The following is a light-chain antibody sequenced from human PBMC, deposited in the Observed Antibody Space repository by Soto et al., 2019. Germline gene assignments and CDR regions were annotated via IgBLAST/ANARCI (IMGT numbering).Light chain of an antibody. J-gene: IGKJ1*01. CDR1: QSVSSK. CDR3: QQYNSWPVA. V-gene: IGKV3D-15*01. Sequence: EKVMTQSPATLSVSPGERATLSCRASQSVSSKLAWYQQKPGQAPRLLIYGASTRATGIPARFSGSGSGTEFILTISSVQSEDYAVYYCQQYNSWPVAFGQGTKVEIK. CDR2: GAS.